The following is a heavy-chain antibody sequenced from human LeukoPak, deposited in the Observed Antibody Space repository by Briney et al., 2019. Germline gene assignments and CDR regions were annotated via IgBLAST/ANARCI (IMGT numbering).Heavy chain of an antibody. CDR2: INHSGST. V-gene: IGHV4-34*01. CDR1: GGSFSGYY. J-gene: IGHJ4*02. Sequence: SETLSLTCAVYGGSFSGYYWSWIRQPPGKGLEWIGEINHSGSTNYNPSLKSRVTISVDTSKNQFSLKLSSVIAADTAVYYCARGGQWLRPFDYWGQGTLVTVSS. CDR3: ARGGQWLRPFDY. D-gene: IGHD5-12*01.